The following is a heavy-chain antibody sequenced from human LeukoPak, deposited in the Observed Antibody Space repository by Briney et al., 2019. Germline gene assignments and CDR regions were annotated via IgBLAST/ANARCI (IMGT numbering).Heavy chain of an antibody. Sequence: PGGSLRLSCATSGFTFSSYAMNWVRQAPGKGLEWVAVIWYDGSNKYYADSVKGRFTISRDNSKNTLYLQMNSLRAEDTAVYYCARDGGAVADFDYWSQGTLVTVSS. D-gene: IGHD6-19*01. V-gene: IGHV3-33*08. J-gene: IGHJ4*02. CDR2: IWYDGSNK. CDR1: GFTFSSYA. CDR3: ARDGGAVADFDY.